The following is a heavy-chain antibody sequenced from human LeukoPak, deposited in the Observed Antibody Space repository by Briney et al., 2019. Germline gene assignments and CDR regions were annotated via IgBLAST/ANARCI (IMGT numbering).Heavy chain of an antibody. CDR2: ISYDGINK. CDR3: AGVYYYDSSGPFDY. CDR1: GFTFSSYA. V-gene: IGHV3-30-3*01. D-gene: IGHD3-22*01. Sequence: PGGSLRLSCAASGFTFSSYAMHWVRQAPGKGLEWVAVISYDGINKYYADSVKGRFTISRDNSKNTLYLQMNSLRAEDTAVYYCAGVYYYDSSGPFDYWGQGTLVTVSS. J-gene: IGHJ4*02.